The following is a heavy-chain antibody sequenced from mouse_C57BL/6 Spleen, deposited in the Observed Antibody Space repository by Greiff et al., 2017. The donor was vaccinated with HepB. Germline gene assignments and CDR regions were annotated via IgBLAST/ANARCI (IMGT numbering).Heavy chain of an antibody. CDR1: GYTFTDHT. CDR2: IYPRDGST. V-gene: IGHV1-78*01. Sequence: QVQLQQSVAELVKPGASVKISCKASGYTFTDHTIHWVKQRPEQGLDWIGYIYPRDGSTKYTEKFKGKATLTADKSSSTAYMKLNSLTSEDSAVYFCARRGCFDCWGQGTTLTFAS. J-gene: IGHJ2*01. CDR3: ARRGCFDC.